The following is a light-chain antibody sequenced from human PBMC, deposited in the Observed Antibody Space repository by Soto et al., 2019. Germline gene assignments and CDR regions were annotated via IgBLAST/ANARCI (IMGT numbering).Light chain of an antibody. CDR2: AAS. CDR3: LQHNSYPYT. J-gene: IGKJ2*01. V-gene: IGKV1-17*01. CDR1: QGIRTD. Sequence: DIPMTQSPSSLSASVGDRVTITCRASQGIRTDLGWYQQKPGKAPKRLIYAASSLQSGVPSRFSGSGSGTEFTLTISSLQPEDFATYFCLQHNSYPYTFGQGTKLEIK.